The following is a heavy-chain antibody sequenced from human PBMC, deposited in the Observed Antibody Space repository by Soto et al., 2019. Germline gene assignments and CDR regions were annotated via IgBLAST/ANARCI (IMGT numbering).Heavy chain of an antibody. J-gene: IGHJ6*02. CDR3: AKGSSITIFGVGYYYYYGMDV. D-gene: IGHD3-3*01. CDR2: ISGSGGST. Sequence: PGGSLRLSCAASGFPFSHYAMSWVRQAPGKGLEWFSAISGSGGSTYYADSVKGRFTISRDNSKNTLYLQMNSLRAEDTAVYYCAKGSSITIFGVGYYYYYGMDVWGQGTTVTVSS. V-gene: IGHV3-23*01. CDR1: GFPFSHYA.